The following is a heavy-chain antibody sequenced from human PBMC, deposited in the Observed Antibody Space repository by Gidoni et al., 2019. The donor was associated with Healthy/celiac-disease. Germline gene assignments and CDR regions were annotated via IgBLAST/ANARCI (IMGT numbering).Heavy chain of an antibody. Sequence: EVQLVESGGGLFQPGGSLRLSCAASGFTFSCESMSWVRQAPGKGLEWVANIKQDGSEKYYVDSVKGRFTISRDNAKNSLYLQMNSLRAEDTAVYYCARLGIQLWLRYDFDYWGQGTLVTVSS. V-gene: IGHV3-7*01. CDR1: GFTFSCES. D-gene: IGHD5-18*01. CDR3: ARLGIQLWLRYDFDY. J-gene: IGHJ4*02. CDR2: IKQDGSEK.